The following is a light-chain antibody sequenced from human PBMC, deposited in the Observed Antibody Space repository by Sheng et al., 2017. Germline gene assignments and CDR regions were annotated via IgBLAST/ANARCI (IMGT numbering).Light chain of an antibody. CDR2: DVS. J-gene: IGLJ1*01. CDR3: CSYAGSYRV. Sequence: QSALTQPRSVSGSPGQSVTISCTGTSSDVGSYNLVSWYQQYPGKEPQKYMIHDVSKRPSGVPDRFSGSKSGNTASLTISGLQAEDEADYYCCSYAGSYRVFGTGTTVTVL. V-gene: IGLV2-11*01. CDR1: SSDVGSYNL.